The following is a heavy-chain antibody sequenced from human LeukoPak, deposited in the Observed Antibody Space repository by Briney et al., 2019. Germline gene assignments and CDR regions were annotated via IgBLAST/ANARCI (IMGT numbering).Heavy chain of an antibody. CDR1: GFTFSSFW. D-gene: IGHD3-9*01. CDR2: IKEDGREK. CDR3: ARDHYFAEDY. Sequence: GGSLRLSCAASGFTFSSFWMSWVRQAPGKGLEWVANIKEDGREKYYVDSVKGRFTVSRDNAKNSLYLQMNSPRAEDTAVYYCARDHYFAEDYWGQGTLVTVSS. V-gene: IGHV3-7*03. J-gene: IGHJ4*02.